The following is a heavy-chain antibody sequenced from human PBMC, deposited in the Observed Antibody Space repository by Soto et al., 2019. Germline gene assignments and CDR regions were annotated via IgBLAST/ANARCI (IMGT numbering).Heavy chain of an antibody. CDR1: GGPMNTYY. J-gene: IGHJ6*02. Sequence: QVQLQESGPGLVKPSETLSLTCTVSGGPMNTYYWTWIRQPPGKGLEWIWYSYYSGNTNYNPSLKRRVTISVDKSNNPFSLRLRSVTAADTAVYYCARGFGTTSGWPHLYYHYYGMDVWGQGTTVTVSS. CDR2: SYYSGNT. CDR3: ARGFGTTSGWPHLYYHYYGMDV. V-gene: IGHV4-59*01. D-gene: IGHD6-19*01.